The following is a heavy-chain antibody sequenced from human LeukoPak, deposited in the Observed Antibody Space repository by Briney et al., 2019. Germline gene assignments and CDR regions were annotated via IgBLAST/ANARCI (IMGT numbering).Heavy chain of an antibody. CDR2: ISSSSSTI. CDR3: ARDVYGGNSDWFDP. D-gene: IGHD4-23*01. CDR1: GFTFSSYS. J-gene: IGHJ5*02. Sequence: GSLRLSCAASGFTFSSYSMNWVRQAPGKGLEWVSYISSSSSTIYYADSVKGRFTISRDNAKNSLYLQMNSLRAEDTAVYYCARDVYGGNSDWFDPWGQGTLVTVSS. V-gene: IGHV3-48*01.